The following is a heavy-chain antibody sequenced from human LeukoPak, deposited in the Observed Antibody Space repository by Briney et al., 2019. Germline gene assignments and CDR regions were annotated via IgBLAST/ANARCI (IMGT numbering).Heavy chain of an antibody. CDR3: ARAPFMRRDSSGTDTNFDY. V-gene: IGHV1-18*01. CDR2: ISAYSRNT. D-gene: IGHD3-22*01. Sequence: ASVKVSCKASGYDFANYGISWVRQAPGQGLEWMGWISAYSRNTHYSQSFQGRVTMTTDTSTSTAYMELRSLRSDDTAVYYCARAPFMRRDSSGTDTNFDYWGQGTLVTVSS. J-gene: IGHJ4*02. CDR1: GYDFANYG.